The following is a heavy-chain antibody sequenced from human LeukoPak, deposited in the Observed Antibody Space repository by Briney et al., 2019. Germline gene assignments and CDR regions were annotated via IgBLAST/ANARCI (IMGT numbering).Heavy chain of an antibody. Sequence: SQTLSLTCTVSGGSISSGSYYWSWLRQPAGKGLEWIGRIYTSGSTNYNPSLKSRVTISVDTSKNPFSLKLSSVTDADTAVYYCARSPKQDTYYDFWSGYSYYFDYWGQGTLVTVSS. CDR2: IYTSGST. D-gene: IGHD3-3*01. V-gene: IGHV4-61*02. CDR1: GGSISSGSYY. CDR3: ARSPKQDTYYDFWSGYSYYFDY. J-gene: IGHJ4*02.